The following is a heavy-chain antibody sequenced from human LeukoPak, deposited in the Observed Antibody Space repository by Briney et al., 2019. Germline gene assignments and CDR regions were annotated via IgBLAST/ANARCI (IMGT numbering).Heavy chain of an antibody. V-gene: IGHV3-21*01. Sequence: TGGSLRLSCAASGFTFSRHSMNWVRQAPGKGLEWVSSISSSSSYIYYADSVKGRFTISRDNAKNSLYLQMNSLRAEDTAVYYCARDSFVVVQARRHNWFDPWGQGTLVTVSS. CDR3: ARDSFVVVQARRHNWFDP. CDR2: ISSSSSYI. D-gene: IGHD2-2*01. CDR1: GFTFSRHS. J-gene: IGHJ5*02.